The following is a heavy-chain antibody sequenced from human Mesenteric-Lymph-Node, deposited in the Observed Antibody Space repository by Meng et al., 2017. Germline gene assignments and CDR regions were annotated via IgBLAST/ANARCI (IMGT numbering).Heavy chain of an antibody. J-gene: IGHJ4*02. CDR1: GFSFSNYG. D-gene: IGHD5-24*01. Sequence: QEQLVESGGGVVQPGRSLRLSCAASGFSFSNYGIHWVRQAPGKGLEWVAVISDDGSNKYYSDSVKGRFTISRDNSKNTVYLQMNSLRAEDTAVYYCAKGYNYGDNWGQGTLVTVSS. CDR3: AKGYNYGDN. CDR2: ISDDGSNK. V-gene: IGHV3-30*18.